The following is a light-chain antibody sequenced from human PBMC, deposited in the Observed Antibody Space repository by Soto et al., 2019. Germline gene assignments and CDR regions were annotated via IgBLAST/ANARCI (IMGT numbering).Light chain of an antibody. CDR3: SSFAGNNNLG. J-gene: IGLJ2*01. CDR1: SSDGGGYNY. CDR2: EVS. Sequence: QSALTQPPSASGSPGQSVTISCTGTSSDGGGYNYVSWYQQHPGKAPKLMISEVSKRPSGVPDRFSGSKSGNTASLTVSGLQAEDEADYYCSSFAGNNNLGLGGGTKLTVL. V-gene: IGLV2-8*01.